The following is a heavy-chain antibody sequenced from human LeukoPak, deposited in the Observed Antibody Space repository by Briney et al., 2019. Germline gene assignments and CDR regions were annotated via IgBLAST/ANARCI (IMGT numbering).Heavy chain of an antibody. CDR2: IVGSGAST. CDR3: AKWRDYDVLTGYYDSDY. Sequence: GGSLRLSCAASGFTFSNYAMSWVRQAPGKGLEWVSAIVGSGASTYYADSVKGRFTISRDNSKNTLYLQMNSLRAEDTALYYCAKWRDYDVLTGYYDSDYWGQGTLVTVSS. CDR1: GFTFSNYA. V-gene: IGHV3-23*01. J-gene: IGHJ4*02. D-gene: IGHD3-9*01.